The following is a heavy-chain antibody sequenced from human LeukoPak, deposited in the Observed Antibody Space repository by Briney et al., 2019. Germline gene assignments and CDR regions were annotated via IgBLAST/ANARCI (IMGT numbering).Heavy chain of an antibody. CDR1: GYTFTSYG. Sequence: VSVKVSCKASGYTFTSYGISWVRQAPGQGLEWMGWISSYNGNTNYAQKLQGRVTMSTDTSTGTAYMELSSLRSEDTAVYYCARDHRIVGATIFDYWGQGTLVTVSS. CDR2: ISSYNGNT. CDR3: ARDHRIVGATIFDY. J-gene: IGHJ4*02. V-gene: IGHV1-18*01. D-gene: IGHD1-26*01.